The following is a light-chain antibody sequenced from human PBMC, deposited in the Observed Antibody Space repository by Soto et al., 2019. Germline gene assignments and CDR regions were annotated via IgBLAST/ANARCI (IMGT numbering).Light chain of an antibody. V-gene: IGKV3-20*01. J-gene: IGKJ2*01. Sequence: EIVLTQSPGTLSLSPGERATLSCIASQSVSSSYLAWYQQKPGQAPRLLIYGASSRATGIPDRFSGSGSGTDFTLTISRLEPEDFAVYYCQQYGSSYTFGQGTKLEIK. CDR1: QSVSSSY. CDR2: GAS. CDR3: QQYGSSYT.